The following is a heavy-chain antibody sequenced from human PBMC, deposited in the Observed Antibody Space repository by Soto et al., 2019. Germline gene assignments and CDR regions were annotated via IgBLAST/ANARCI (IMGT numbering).Heavy chain of an antibody. CDR3: AGGNCSSTSCFGDYYYGMDV. Sequence: SETLSLTCAVYGGSFSGYYWSWIRQPPGKGLEWIGEINHSGSTNYNPSLKSRVTISVDTSKNQFSLKLSSVTAADTAVYYCAGGNCSSTSCFGDYYYGMDVWGQGTTVTVSS. J-gene: IGHJ6*02. CDR2: INHSGST. D-gene: IGHD2-2*01. CDR1: GGSFSGYY. V-gene: IGHV4-34*01.